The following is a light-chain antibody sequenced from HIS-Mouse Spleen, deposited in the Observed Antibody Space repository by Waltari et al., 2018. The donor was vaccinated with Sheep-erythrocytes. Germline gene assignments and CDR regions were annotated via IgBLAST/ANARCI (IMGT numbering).Light chain of an antibody. CDR3: CSYAGSSTPWV. J-gene: IGLJ3*02. CDR1: SSDVGSYNL. Sequence: QSALTQPASVSGSPGQSITIPCTGTSSDVGSYNLVSWYQQHPGKAPKLMVYEDSKRTSGVSNRFSGSKSGNTASLTISVLQAEDEADYYCCSYAGSSTPWVFGGGTKLTVL. CDR2: EDS. V-gene: IGLV2-23*01.